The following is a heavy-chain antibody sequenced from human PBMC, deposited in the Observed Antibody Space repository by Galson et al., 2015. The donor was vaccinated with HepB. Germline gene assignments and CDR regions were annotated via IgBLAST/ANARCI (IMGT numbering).Heavy chain of an antibody. CDR2: IYTSGTT. D-gene: IGHD2-2*01. CDR1: GGSISSGDYY. Sequence: TLSLTCTVSGGSISSGDYYWTWIRQPAGKGLEWIGRIYTSGTTNYNPSLKSRVTMSVDTSKNQFSLNLTSVTAADTAVYYCAREEDCSSTSCLYYYYYYMDVWGKGTTVTVSS. CDR3: AREEDCSSTSCLYYYYYYMDV. V-gene: IGHV4-61*02. J-gene: IGHJ6*03.